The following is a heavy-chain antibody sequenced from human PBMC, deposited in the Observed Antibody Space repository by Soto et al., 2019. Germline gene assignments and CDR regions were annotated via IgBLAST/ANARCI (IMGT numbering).Heavy chain of an antibody. CDR3: ARDQNYYDSSGFPF. Sequence: TSETLSLTCTVSGGSISSGDYYWSWIRQPPGKGLEWIGHIYYSGSTYYNPSLKSRVTISVDTSKNQFSLKLSSVTAADTAVYYCARDQNYYDSSGFPFWGQGTLVTVSS. CDR1: GGSISSGDYY. J-gene: IGHJ4*02. D-gene: IGHD3-22*01. CDR2: IYYSGST. V-gene: IGHV4-30-4*01.